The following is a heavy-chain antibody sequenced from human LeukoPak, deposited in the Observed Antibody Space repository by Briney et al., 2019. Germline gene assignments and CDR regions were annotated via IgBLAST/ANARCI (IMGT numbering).Heavy chain of an antibody. V-gene: IGHV1-2*02. CDR1: GYSFTGYY. Sequence: EASVKVSCKASGYSFTGYYIHWVRQAPGQGLEWMGWVNSNIGDTYYAQKFRGRLAITRDKSTTTVHMELSSLRSNDTAVYYCARDVLGYDSSASDWGQGTLVTVSS. CDR3: ARDVLGYDSSASD. D-gene: IGHD3-22*01. CDR2: VNSNIGDT. J-gene: IGHJ4*02.